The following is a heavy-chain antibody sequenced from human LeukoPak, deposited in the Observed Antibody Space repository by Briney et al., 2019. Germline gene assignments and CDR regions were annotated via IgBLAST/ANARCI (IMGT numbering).Heavy chain of an antibody. J-gene: IGHJ4*02. D-gene: IGHD4/OR15-4a*01. CDR2: ISGGISSI. Sequence: PGGSLRLSCAASGFTFSDYYMSWIRQAPGKGLEWVSYISGGISSIYYADSVKGRFTISRDNAKNSLFLQMNSLRAEDTAVYYCAKPAKTDYVDYWGQGTLVAVSS. V-gene: IGHV3-11*01. CDR3: AKPAKTDYVDY. CDR1: GFTFSDYY.